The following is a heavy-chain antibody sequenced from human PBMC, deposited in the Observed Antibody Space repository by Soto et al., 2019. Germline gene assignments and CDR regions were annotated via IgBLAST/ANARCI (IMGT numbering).Heavy chain of an antibody. V-gene: IGHV1-2*02. Sequence: QVQLVQSGAEVKKPGASVKVSCKASGYTFTGYYMHWVQQAPGQGLEWMGWINPNSGGTNYAQKFQGRVTMTRDTSISTAYMELSRLRSDDTAVYYCARDTRGYCSGGSCYPVRRTYGMDVWGQGTTVTVSS. CDR1: GYTFTGYY. J-gene: IGHJ6*02. D-gene: IGHD2-15*01. CDR2: INPNSGGT. CDR3: ARDTRGYCSGGSCYPVRRTYGMDV.